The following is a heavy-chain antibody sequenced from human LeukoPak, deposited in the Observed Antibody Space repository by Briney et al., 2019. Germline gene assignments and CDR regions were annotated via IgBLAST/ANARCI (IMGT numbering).Heavy chain of an antibody. V-gene: IGHV1-69*04. J-gene: IGHJ5*02. CDR2: IIPILGIA. Sequence: ASVKVSCKASGGTFSSYAISWVRQAPGQGLEWMGRIIPILGIANYAQKFQGRVTITADKSTSTAYMELSSLRSEDTAVYYCARLPYSSSSGFDPWGQGTLVTVSS. CDR3: ARLPYSSSSGFDP. D-gene: IGHD6-6*01. CDR1: GGTFSSYA.